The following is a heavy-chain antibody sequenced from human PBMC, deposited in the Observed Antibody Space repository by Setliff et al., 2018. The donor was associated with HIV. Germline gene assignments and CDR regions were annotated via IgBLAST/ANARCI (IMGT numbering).Heavy chain of an antibody. J-gene: IGHJ4*02. CDR2: IIPLYGTS. D-gene: IGHD2-8*01. CDR3: ASASGYCRSGVCYIGVHKTPDKYYCDS. Sequence: SVKVSCKASGNTFSNSAIYWVRQAPGQGLEWMGGIIPLYGTSKYAQKFQGRVAITTDELMTTAYMELTSLRSEDTAVYFCASASGYCRSGVCYIGVHKTPDKYYCDSWGQGTLVTVSS. V-gene: IGHV1-69*05. CDR1: GNTFSNSA.